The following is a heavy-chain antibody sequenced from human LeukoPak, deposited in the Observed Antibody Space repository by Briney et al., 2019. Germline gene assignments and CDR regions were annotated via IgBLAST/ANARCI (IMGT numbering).Heavy chain of an antibody. CDR3: AKKTPGVHPFDS. J-gene: IGHJ4*02. Sequence: GGSLRLSCAASGFTFRTSAYSWVRQSPGRGLEWVSTVGTDSDTYYADSVKGRFTISRDNSKNTVYLQMTGLRADDTAVYYCAKKTPGVHPFDSWGQGTLVTVSP. CDR1: GFTFRTSA. V-gene: IGHV3-23*01. D-gene: IGHD2-8*01. CDR2: VGTDSDT.